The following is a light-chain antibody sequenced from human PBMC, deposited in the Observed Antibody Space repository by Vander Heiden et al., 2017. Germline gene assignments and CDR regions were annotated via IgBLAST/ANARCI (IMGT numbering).Light chain of an antibody. CDR2: GNS. Sequence: QSALTQPPSVSGAPGQGVTISCTGSSSNIGAGYDVHWYQQLPGTAPKLLIYGNSNRPSGVPDRFSGSKSGTSASLAITGLQAEDEADYYCQSYDSSLSVVFGGGTKLTVL. CDR3: QSYDSSLSVV. J-gene: IGLJ2*01. V-gene: IGLV1-40*01. CDR1: SSNIGAGYD.